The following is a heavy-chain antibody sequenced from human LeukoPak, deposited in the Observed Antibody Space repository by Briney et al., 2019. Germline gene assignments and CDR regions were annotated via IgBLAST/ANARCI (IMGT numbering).Heavy chain of an antibody. Sequence: GGSLRLSCVGSGFTFSSYSMNWVRQAPGKGLEWVSSISSSSSYIYCADSVKGRFTISRDNAKNSLYLQMYSLRAEDTAVYYCARGGSSTSGDYWGQGTVVSVSS. CDR2: ISSSSSYI. J-gene: IGHJ4*02. D-gene: IGHD6-13*01. V-gene: IGHV3-21*01. CDR1: GFTFSSYS. CDR3: ARGGSSTSGDY.